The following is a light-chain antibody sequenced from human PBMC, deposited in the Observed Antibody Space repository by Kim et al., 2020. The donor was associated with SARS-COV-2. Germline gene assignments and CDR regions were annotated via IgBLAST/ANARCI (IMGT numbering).Light chain of an antibody. CDR3: AAWDDSLSAWV. J-gene: IGLJ3*02. CDR2: SDD. Sequence: QSVLTQPPSASGTPGQTVTVSCSGSSPNIGKNAANWYQHVPGTAPKFLIFSDDRRPSGVPDRFSGSKSGSSASLAISGLRSDDEATYYCAAWDDSLSAWVFGGGTQLTVL. CDR1: SPNIGKNA. V-gene: IGLV1-44*01.